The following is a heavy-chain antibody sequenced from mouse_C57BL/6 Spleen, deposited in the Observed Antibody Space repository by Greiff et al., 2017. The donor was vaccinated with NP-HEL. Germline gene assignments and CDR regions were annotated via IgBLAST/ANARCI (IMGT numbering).Heavy chain of an antibody. Sequence: EVKLEESGGGLVKPGGSLKLSCAASGFTFSDYGMHWVRQAPEKGLEWVAYISSGSSTIYYADTVKGRFTISRDNAKNTLFLQMTSLRSEDTAMYYCANRRYSYYAMDYWGQGTSVTVSS. CDR2: ISSGSSTI. D-gene: IGHD2-12*01. V-gene: IGHV5-17*01. J-gene: IGHJ4*01. CDR3: ANRRYSYYAMDY. CDR1: GFTFSDYG.